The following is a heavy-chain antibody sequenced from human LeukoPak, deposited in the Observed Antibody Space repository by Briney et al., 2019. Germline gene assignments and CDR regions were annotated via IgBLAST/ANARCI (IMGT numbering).Heavy chain of an antibody. CDR2: ISSSGRST. J-gene: IGHJ4*02. CDR3: AKDTPYIDY. Sequence: GGSLRLSCANSGLTFNNYVRTCVGQAPEKGLEWVSSISSSGRSTYYADSVRGRFTISRDTSKNTLFLQMNTLRADDTAVYYCAKDTPYIDYCGRGTLVTVSS. V-gene: IGHV3-23*01. CDR1: GLTFNNYV.